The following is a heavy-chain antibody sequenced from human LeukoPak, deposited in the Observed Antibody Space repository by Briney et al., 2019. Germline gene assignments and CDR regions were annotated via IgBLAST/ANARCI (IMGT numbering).Heavy chain of an antibody. CDR3: TRDQWDGMDV. CDR2: IYISGST. J-gene: IGHJ6*02. CDR1: GGSISSYY. Sequence: LETLSLTCTVSGGSISSYYWSWIRQPAGKGLEWIGRIYISGSTNSNPSLKSRVTMSVDTSKNQFSLRLSSETAADTAVYYCTRDQWDGMDVWGQGTTVTVSS. V-gene: IGHV4-4*07. D-gene: IGHD2-8*01.